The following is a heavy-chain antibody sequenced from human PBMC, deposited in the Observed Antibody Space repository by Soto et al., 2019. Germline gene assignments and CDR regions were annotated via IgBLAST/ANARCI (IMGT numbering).Heavy chain of an antibody. Sequence: QVHLVESGAGVDQPGTSLRLAGAAPGFRFSGYGMQWVRQTSGKGLERVGVIWYYGSKTFYADSVKGRFTISRDNSNNHVFLEMDSLRAEGAAGYHWVTDIGGGSLYALAYWGPGSLVTVSS. CDR1: GFRFSGYG. V-gene: IGHV3-33*03. D-gene: IGHD3-10*01. CDR2: IWYYGSKT. J-gene: IGHJ4*02. CDR3: VTDIGGGSLYALAY.